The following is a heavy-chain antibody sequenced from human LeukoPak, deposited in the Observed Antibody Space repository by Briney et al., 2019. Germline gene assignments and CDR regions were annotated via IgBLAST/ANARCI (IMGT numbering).Heavy chain of an antibody. J-gene: IGHJ6*04. D-gene: IGHD4-17*01. Sequence: PGGSLRLSCAASGFTVSSNYMSWVRQAPGKGLEWVSVIYSGGSTYYADSVKGRFTISRDNSKNTLYLQMNSLRAEDTAVYYCARDLAVTTGWVMDVWGKGTTVTISS. V-gene: IGHV3-53*01. CDR2: IYSGGST. CDR1: GFTVSSNY. CDR3: ARDLAVTTGWVMDV.